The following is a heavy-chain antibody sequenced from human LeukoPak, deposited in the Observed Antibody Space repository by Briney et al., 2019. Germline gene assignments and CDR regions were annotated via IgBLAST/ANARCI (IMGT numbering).Heavy chain of an antibody. J-gene: IGHJ4*02. D-gene: IGHD3-22*01. CDR3: ARGAITMIVVVMYYFDY. CDR1: GGSISSSSYY. CDR2: IYYSGST. V-gene: IGHV4-39*01. Sequence: SETLSLTCTVSGGSISSSSYYWGWIRQPPGKGLEWIGSIYYSGSTYYNPSLKSRITISVDTSKNQFSLKLSSVTAADTAVYYCARGAITMIVVVMYYFDYWGQGTLVTVSS.